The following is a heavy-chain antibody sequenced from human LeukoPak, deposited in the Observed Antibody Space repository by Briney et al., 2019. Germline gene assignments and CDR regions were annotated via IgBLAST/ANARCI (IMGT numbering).Heavy chain of an antibody. CDR1: GYTFTSYD. CDR3: ARGLYSSRVDY. D-gene: IGHD6-13*01. CDR2: VNPNSGNT. V-gene: IGHV1-8*03. Sequence: ASVKVSCKASGYTFTSYDINWVRQATGQGLEWMGWVNPNSGNTGYAQKFQGRVTITRNTSISTAYMELSSLRSEDTAVYYCARGLYSSRVDYWGQGTLVTVSS. J-gene: IGHJ4*02.